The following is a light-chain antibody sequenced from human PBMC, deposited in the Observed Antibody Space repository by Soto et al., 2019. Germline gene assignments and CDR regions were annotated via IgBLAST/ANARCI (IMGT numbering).Light chain of an antibody. CDR3: QQRSNWPPGLT. CDR1: QSVSSY. J-gene: IGKJ4*01. CDR2: DAS. Sequence: EIVLKQSPGTLSLSPGERATLSCRASQSVSSYLAWYHQKPGQAPRLLIYDASNRATAIPARFSGSGSGTDFTLTISSLEPEAFAVYYCQQRSNWPPGLTFGRGTKVDIK. V-gene: IGKV3-11*01.